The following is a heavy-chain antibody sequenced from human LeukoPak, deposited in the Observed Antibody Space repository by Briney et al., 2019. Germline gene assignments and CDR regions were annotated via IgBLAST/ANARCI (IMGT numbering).Heavy chain of an antibody. D-gene: IGHD3-9*01. CDR2: IYSGGST. Sequence: PGGSLRLSCAASGFTVSSNYMSWVRQAPGKGLEGGSVIYSGGSTDYSDSGKGQFTITRDHTKTTPYLQMNTLRADDTAVYYCAREGVDTLTAYHPHWGQGTLVTVSS. CDR3: AREGVDTLTAYHPH. CDR1: GFTVSSNY. J-gene: IGHJ4*02. V-gene: IGHV3-66*02.